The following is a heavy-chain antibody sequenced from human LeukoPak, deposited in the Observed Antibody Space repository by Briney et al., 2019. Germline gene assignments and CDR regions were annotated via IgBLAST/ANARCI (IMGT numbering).Heavy chain of an antibody. Sequence: GGSLRLSCAASGFTFSSFAMTWVRQAPGKGLEWVLIISASGGTTDYADSVKGRFTISRDNSKNTLYMQMNSLRAEDTAVYYCAKSPEGVRNYWGQGTLVTVSS. V-gene: IGHV3-23*01. CDR3: AKSPEGVRNY. CDR1: GFTFSSFA. J-gene: IGHJ4*02. CDR2: ISASGGTT. D-gene: IGHD2-2*01.